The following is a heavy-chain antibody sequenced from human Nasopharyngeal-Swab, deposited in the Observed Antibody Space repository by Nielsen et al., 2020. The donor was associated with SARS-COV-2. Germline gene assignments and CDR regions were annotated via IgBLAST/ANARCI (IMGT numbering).Heavy chain of an antibody. V-gene: IGHV3-9*01. CDR2: ISWNSGSI. Sequence: GGSLRLSCAASGFTFDDYAMHWVRQAPGKGLEWVSGISWNSGSIGYADSVKGRFTISRDNAKNSLYLQMNSLRAEDTALYYCAKDGGYSYGSYYYYYMDVWGKETTVTVSS. CDR1: GFTFDDYA. CDR3: AKDGGYSYGSYYYYYMDV. D-gene: IGHD5-18*01. J-gene: IGHJ6*03.